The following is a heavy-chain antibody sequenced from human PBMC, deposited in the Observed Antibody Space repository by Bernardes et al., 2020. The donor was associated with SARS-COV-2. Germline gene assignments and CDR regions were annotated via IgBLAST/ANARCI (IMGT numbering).Heavy chain of an antibody. J-gene: IGHJ2*01. CDR1: GFTFSRHA. CDR2: ITGDAKQI. Sequence: GGSLRLSCVDSGFTFSRHAMSWVRLAPGRGLEWVAGITGDAKQIFYTDSVKGRFTISKDFSRNNAYLQMNSLTAEDTAIYYCARDYVVGDSLWYFDLWGRGTLVTVSP. D-gene: IGHD2-21*01. CDR3: ARDYVVGDSLWYFDL. V-gene: IGHV3-23*01.